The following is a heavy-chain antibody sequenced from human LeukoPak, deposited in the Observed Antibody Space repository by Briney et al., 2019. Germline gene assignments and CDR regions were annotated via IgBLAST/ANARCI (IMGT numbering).Heavy chain of an antibody. Sequence: SETLSLTCTVSGGSISSYYWNWIRQPPGKGLEYIGYIYYSGGTNYNPSLKSRITISVDTSKNQFSLKLNSVTAADTAVYYCARGSSGWYGYYFDYWGQGTLVTVSS. V-gene: IGHV4-59*01. D-gene: IGHD6-19*01. CDR1: GGSISSYY. CDR2: IYYSGGT. CDR3: ARGSSGWYGYYFDY. J-gene: IGHJ4*02.